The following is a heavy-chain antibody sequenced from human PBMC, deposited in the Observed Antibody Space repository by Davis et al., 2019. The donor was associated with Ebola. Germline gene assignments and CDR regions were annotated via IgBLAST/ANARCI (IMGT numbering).Heavy chain of an antibody. D-gene: IGHD3-3*01. J-gene: IGHJ4*02. CDR2: MNPNSGNT. Sequence: ASVKVSCKASGYTFASYDINWVRQATGQGLEWMGWMNPNSGNTSYAQKFQGRVTMTRDTSISTAYMELSSLRSEDTAVYYCARGPSWSGSSYYFDYWGQGILVTVSS. CDR3: ARGPSWSGSSYYFDY. CDR1: GYTFASYD. V-gene: IGHV1-8*01.